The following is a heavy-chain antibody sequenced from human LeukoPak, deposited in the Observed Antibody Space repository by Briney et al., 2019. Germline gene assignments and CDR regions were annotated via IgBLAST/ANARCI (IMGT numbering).Heavy chain of an antibody. J-gene: IGHJ4*02. V-gene: IGHV3-7*01. CDR3: ARDPSSSWPPY. CDR1: GFTFNNYW. Sequence: GGSLRLSCEGSGFTFNNYWMSWVRQAPGKGLEWVANIKPDGSETFYGESVKGRFTISRDNAKKSLYLQMNNLRADDMAVYYCARDPSSSWPPYWGQGTMVTVSS. CDR2: IKPDGSET. D-gene: IGHD6-13*01.